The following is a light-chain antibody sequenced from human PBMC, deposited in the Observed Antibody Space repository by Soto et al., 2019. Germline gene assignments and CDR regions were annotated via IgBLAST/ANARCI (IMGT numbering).Light chain of an antibody. CDR1: SGDVGGYNY. V-gene: IGLV2-14*01. CDR2: DVS. CDR3: SSYTNTATLV. J-gene: IGLJ2*01. Sequence: QSVLTQPASVSGSPGQSITISCTGTSGDVGGYNYVSWYQQHPGKAPQLIIYDVSSRPSGVSNRFSGSKSGNTASLTISGLQAEDEADYYCSSYTNTATLVLGGGTKLTVL.